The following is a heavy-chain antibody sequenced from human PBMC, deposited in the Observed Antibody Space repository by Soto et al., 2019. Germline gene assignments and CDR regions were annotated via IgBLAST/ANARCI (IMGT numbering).Heavy chain of an antibody. CDR3: ARELCSSTSCYSSFGY. J-gene: IGHJ4*02. Sequence: QVQLVESGGGVVQPGRSLRLSCAASGFTFSSYGMHWVRQAPGKGLEWVAVIRYDGSNKYYADSVKGRFTISRDNSKNTLYLQMNSLRAEGTAVYYCARELCSSTSCYSSFGYWGQGTLVTFSS. D-gene: IGHD2-2*02. CDR2: IRYDGSNK. CDR1: GFTFSSYG. V-gene: IGHV3-33*01.